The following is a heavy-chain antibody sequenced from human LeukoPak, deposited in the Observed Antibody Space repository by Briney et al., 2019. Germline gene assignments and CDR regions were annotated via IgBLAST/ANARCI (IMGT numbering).Heavy chain of an antibody. V-gene: IGHV1-69*13. Sequence: GASVKVSCKASGGTFSSYAISWVRQAPGQGLEWMGGIIPIFGTANYAQKFQGRVTITADESTSTAYMELSSLRSEDTAVYYCASLGATRDLIDYRGQGTLVTVSS. CDR2: IIPIFGTA. CDR3: ASLGATRDLIDY. D-gene: IGHD1-26*01. J-gene: IGHJ4*02. CDR1: GGTFSSYA.